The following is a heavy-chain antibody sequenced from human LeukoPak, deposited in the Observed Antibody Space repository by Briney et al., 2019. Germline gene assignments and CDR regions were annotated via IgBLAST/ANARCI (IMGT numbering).Heavy chain of an antibody. J-gene: IGHJ4*02. CDR3: ARDRLVGSTTPLY. D-gene: IGHD1-26*01. CDR2: ISSSSSYI. CDR1: GFTFSSYS. V-gene: IGHV3-21*01. Sequence: PGGTLRLSCAASGFTFSSYSMNWVRQAPGKGLEWVSSISSSSSYIYYADSVKGQFTISRDNAKNSLYLQMTSLRAEDTAVYYCARDRLVGSTTPLYWGQGTLVTVSS.